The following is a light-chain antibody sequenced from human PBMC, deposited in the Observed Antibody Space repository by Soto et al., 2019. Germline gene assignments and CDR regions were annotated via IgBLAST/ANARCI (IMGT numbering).Light chain of an antibody. CDR2: GAS. Sequence: EIVLTQSPGTLSLSPGERATLSCRASQRVSSNYLAWYQQKPGQAPRLLIYGASSRATGIPDRFSGSGSGTDFTLTISRLEPEDFAVYYCQQYGSSPPRTFGQGTKVEIK. V-gene: IGKV3-20*01. CDR1: QRVSSNY. J-gene: IGKJ1*01. CDR3: QQYGSSPPRT.